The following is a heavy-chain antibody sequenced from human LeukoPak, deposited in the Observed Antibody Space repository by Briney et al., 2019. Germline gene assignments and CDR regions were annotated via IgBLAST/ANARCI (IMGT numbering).Heavy chain of an antibody. CDR2: IYYSESI. J-gene: IGHJ6*03. CDR1: GGSISSGDYY. V-gene: IGHV4-30-4*08. Sequence: PSETLSLTCTVSGGSISSGDYYWSWLRQPPGKGLEGFGYIYYSESIYYNPSLKRRVTITEATSKNQFTLKLSSVTAADTAVYYCARYSVVVVPAAITSNYYYYYYMDVWGKGTTVTVSS. CDR3: ARYSVVVVPAAITSNYYYYYYMDV. D-gene: IGHD2-2*02.